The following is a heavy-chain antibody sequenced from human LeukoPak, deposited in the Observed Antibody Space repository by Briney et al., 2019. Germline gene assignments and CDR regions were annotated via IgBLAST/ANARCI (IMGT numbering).Heavy chain of an antibody. CDR2: IYSGGST. CDR1: GFTVSSNY. J-gene: IGHJ4*02. V-gene: IGHV3-66*01. D-gene: IGHD4-23*01. CDR3: ARDFRNNGGNLDY. Sequence: PGGSLRLSCAASGFTVSSNYMSWVRQAPGKGLEWVSVIYSGGSTYYADSVKGRFTISRDNSKNTLYLQMNSLRAEDTAVYFCARDFRNNGGNLDYWGQGTLVTVSS.